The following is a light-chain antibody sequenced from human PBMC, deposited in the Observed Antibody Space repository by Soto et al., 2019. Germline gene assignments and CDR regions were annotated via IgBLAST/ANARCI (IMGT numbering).Light chain of an antibody. Sequence: DIVMTQSPASLAVSLGERATVNCKSSQSVLYTSNNKNYLAWYQQKPGQPPKLLIYWASTRESGVPDRFSGSGSGTDFTLTISSLQAEDVAVYYCQQYNSIPWTFGQGTKVEIK. V-gene: IGKV4-1*01. CDR1: QSVLYTSNNKNY. CDR3: QQYNSIPWT. J-gene: IGKJ1*01. CDR2: WAS.